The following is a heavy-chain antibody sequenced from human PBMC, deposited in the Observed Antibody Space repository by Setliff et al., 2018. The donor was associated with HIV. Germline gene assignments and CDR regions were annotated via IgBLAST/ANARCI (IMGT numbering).Heavy chain of an antibody. Sequence: GGSLRLSCAASRFTFSDYYMTWIRQAPGKGLEWISYISGSGTTKYYAESMKGRFTISRDNAKGSLYLQMNSLRVEDTAVYYCARSIIRPYSSGWPWYFDYWGQGTLVTVSS. J-gene: IGHJ4*02. CDR3: ARSIIRPYSSGWPWYFDY. V-gene: IGHV3-11*04. CDR2: ISGSGTTK. D-gene: IGHD6-19*01. CDR1: RFTFSDYY.